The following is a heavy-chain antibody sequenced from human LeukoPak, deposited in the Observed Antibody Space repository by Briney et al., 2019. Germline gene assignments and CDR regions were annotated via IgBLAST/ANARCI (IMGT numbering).Heavy chain of an antibody. V-gene: IGHV3-23*01. Sequence: GGSLRLSCTASGVTASGVTFSSYAMSWVRQAPGKGLEWVSAVSGSGASTYYSDSVKGRFTISRDNSKNTVYLQMNSLRAEDTAVYYCARGAYSSSWYDPWGQGTLVTVSS. CDR2: VSGSGAST. CDR3: ARGAYSSSWYDP. D-gene: IGHD6-13*01. J-gene: IGHJ5*02. CDR1: GVTFSSYA.